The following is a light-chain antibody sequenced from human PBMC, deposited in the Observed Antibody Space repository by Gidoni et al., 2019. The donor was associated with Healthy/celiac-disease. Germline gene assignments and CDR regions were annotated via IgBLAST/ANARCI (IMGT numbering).Light chain of an antibody. V-gene: IGKV3-11*01. CDR3: QQRSNWPALT. CDR1: QSVSSY. Sequence: DIVLTPPPATLSLSPGERATLSCRASQSVSSYLAWYQQKPGQAPRLPIYDASNRSTGIPARFSGSGSGTDFTLTISSLEPEDFAVYYCQQRSNWPALTFGGGTKVEIK. J-gene: IGKJ4*01. CDR2: DAS.